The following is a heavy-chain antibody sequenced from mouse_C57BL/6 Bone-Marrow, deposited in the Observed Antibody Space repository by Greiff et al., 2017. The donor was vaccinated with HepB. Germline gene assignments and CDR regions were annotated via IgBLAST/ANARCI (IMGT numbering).Heavy chain of an antibody. J-gene: IGHJ1*03. D-gene: IGHD1-1*01. CDR2: IDPSDSET. V-gene: IGHV1-52*01. CDR1: GYTFTSYW. CDR3: ARRYYGSSRYWYFDV. Sequence: VQLQQPGAELVRPGSSVKLSCKASGYTFTSYWMHWVKQRPIQGLEWIGNIDPSDSETHYNQKFKDKATLTVDKSSSTAYMQLSSLTSEDSAVYYCARRYYGSSRYWYFDVWGTGTTVTVSS.